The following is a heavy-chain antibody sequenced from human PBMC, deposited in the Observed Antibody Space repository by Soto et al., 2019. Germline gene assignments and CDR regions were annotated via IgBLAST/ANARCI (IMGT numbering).Heavy chain of an antibody. CDR1: GYTFTTYC. J-gene: IGHJ3*01. Sequence: ASVKVSCKAPGYTFTTYCISWVRQAPGQGLEWMGWISVYNGNTKYAQKFQGRVTMTTDTSTNTAYMDLRSLRSDDTAVYYCVRAKSRSSQDYEPGAFDLWGQGTMVTGS. CDR2: ISVYNGNT. D-gene: IGHD4-17*01. CDR3: VRAKSRSSQDYEPGAFDL. V-gene: IGHV1-18*04.